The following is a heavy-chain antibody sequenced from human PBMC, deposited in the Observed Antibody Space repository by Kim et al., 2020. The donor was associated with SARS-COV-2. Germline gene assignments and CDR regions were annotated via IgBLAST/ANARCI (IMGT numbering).Heavy chain of an antibody. V-gene: IGHV3-53*01. Sequence: GGSLRLSCAASGFTVSSNYMSWVRQAPGKGLEWVSVIYSGGSTYYADSVKGRFTISRDNSKNTLYLQMNSLRAEDTAVYYCASGDTAMVFDYWGQGTLVTVSS. J-gene: IGHJ4*02. CDR3: ASGDTAMVFDY. D-gene: IGHD5-18*01. CDR1: GFTVSSNY. CDR2: IYSGGST.